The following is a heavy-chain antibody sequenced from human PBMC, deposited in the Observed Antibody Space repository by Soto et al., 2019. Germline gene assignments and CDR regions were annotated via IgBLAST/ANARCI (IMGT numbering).Heavy chain of an antibody. CDR3: ARDMSLTYYYDSDYQYGMDV. J-gene: IGHJ6*02. Sequence: QVQLVESGGGVVQPGRSLRLSCAASGFTFSSYGMHWVRQAPGKGLEWVAVIWYDGSNKYYADSVKGRFTISRDNSKNTXYXXMTSLRAEDTAVYYCARDMSLTYYYDSDYQYGMDVWGQGTTVTVSS. CDR2: IWYDGSNK. CDR1: GFTFSSYG. D-gene: IGHD3-22*01. V-gene: IGHV3-33*01.